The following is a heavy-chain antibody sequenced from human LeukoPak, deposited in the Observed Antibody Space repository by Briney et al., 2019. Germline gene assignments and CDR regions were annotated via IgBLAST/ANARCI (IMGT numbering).Heavy chain of an antibody. D-gene: IGHD3-16*02. Sequence: GGSLRLSCAASGFTVSSNYMSWVRQAPGKGLEWVSAVSDSGGSTYYADSVKGRFTISRDNSKNTLYLQMNSLRAEDTAVYYCAKGEKTRPFGGVIDYWGQGTLVTVSS. CDR2: VSDSGGST. CDR1: GFTVSSNY. V-gene: IGHV3-23*01. J-gene: IGHJ4*02. CDR3: AKGEKTRPFGGVIDY.